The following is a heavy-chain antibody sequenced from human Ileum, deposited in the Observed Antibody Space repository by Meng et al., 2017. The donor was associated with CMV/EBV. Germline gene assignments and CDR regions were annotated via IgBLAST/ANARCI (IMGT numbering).Heavy chain of an antibody. V-gene: IGHV6-1*01. CDR2: TYYRSKWYN. D-gene: IGHD2-2*01. CDR3: ARNIFEDQMLPFDY. Sequence: VHLHQSGPGLVKPSRTLSPTVAMPGDSVSSKSVTWNWIRQSPSRGLEWLGRTYYRSKWYNDYAVSVKSRITINPDTSRNHFFLQLSSVSPEDTAVYYCARNIFEDQMLPFDYWGQGTLVTVSS. J-gene: IGHJ4*02. CDR1: GDSVSSKSVT.